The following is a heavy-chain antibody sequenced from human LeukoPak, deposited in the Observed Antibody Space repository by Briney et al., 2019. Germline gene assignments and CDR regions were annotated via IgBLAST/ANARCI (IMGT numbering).Heavy chain of an antibody. J-gene: IGHJ4*02. Sequence: ASVKVSCKTSGYTFTNYDINWVRQATGQGLGWLGWMSPNNGNTGYAQKFQGRVTMTRDTSINTAYMELSSLRSEDTAVYYCARDPGTAMVIGGLDYWGQGTLVTVSS. V-gene: IGHV1-8*01. CDR1: GYTFTNYD. D-gene: IGHD5-18*01. CDR3: ARDPGTAMVIGGLDY. CDR2: MSPNNGNT.